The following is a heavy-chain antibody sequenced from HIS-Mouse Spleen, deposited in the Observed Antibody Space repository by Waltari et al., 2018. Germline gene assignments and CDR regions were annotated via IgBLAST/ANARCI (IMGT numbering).Heavy chain of an antibody. J-gene: IGHJ4*02. CDR3: AREEYSSSYYFDY. V-gene: IGHV4-59*01. CDR2: IYYSGST. CDR1: GGSISSYY. D-gene: IGHD6-6*01. Sequence: QVQLQESGPGLVKPSETLSLTCTVSGGSISSYYWSWTRQPPGKGLEWIGYIYYSGSTNYNPSLKSRVTISVDTSKNQFSLKLSSVTAADTAVYYCAREEYSSSYYFDYWGQGTLVTVSS.